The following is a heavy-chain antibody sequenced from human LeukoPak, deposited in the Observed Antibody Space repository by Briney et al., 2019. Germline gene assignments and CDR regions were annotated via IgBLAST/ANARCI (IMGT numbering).Heavy chain of an antibody. CDR3: ARGNDYFDY. V-gene: IGHV3-48*03. CDR1: GFTFRSYE. J-gene: IGHJ4*02. Sequence: GGPLRLSCAASGFTFRSYEMDWVRQAPGKGLEWVSYISSSGSTIYYVDSVKGRFTISRDNAKNSLYLQMNSLRAEDTAVYYCARGNDYFDYWGQGTLVTVSS. CDR2: ISSSGSTI. D-gene: IGHD1-1*01.